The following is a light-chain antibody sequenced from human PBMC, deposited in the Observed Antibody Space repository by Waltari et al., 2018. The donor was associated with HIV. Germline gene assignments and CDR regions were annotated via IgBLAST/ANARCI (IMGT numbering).Light chain of an antibody. J-gene: IGLJ2*01. V-gene: IGLV7-46*01. CDR1: SGPVTSGHH. Sequence: QAVVTQEPSLTVSPGGTVTLTCGSSSGPVTSGHHPYWFQQKPGQAPRTLIYDTTYKHSWTPARFPGSLLGGKAALTLSGAQPEDEADYYCLLSYAGSRPVVFGGGTKLTVV. CDR2: DTT. CDR3: LLSYAGSRPVV.